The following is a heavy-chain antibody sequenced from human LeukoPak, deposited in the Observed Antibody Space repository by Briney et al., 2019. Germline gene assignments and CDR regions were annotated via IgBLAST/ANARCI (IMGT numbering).Heavy chain of an antibody. V-gene: IGHV1-8*03. J-gene: IGHJ5*01. Sequence: GASVKVSCKASGYTFTSYDINWVRQATGQGLEWMGWMNPNSGNTGDAQKFQGRVTITRNTSISTAYMELSSLRSEDTAVYYCARGQFYCSSTSCYGANWFDPWGQGTLVTVSS. D-gene: IGHD2-2*01. CDR3: ARGQFYCSSTSCYGANWFDP. CDR1: GYTFTSYD. CDR2: MNPNSGNT.